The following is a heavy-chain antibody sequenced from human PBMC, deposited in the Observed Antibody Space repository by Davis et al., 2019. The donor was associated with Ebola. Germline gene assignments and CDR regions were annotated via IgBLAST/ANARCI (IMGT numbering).Heavy chain of an antibody. D-gene: IGHD3-10*01. J-gene: IGHJ4*02. Sequence: GESLKISCAVSGSIFSTYTMNWVRQAPGKGLEWVSYISARGSTIYYADSVKGRFSISRDNAKNSLYLQMNSLRDDDTAVYYCATFGRGTRFDYWGQGTLVTVSS. CDR1: GSIFSTYT. CDR3: ATFGRGTRFDY. V-gene: IGHV3-48*02. CDR2: ISARGSTI.